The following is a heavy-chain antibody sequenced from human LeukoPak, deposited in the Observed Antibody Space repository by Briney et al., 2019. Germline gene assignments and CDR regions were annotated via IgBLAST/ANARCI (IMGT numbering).Heavy chain of an antibody. Sequence: GGSLRLSCAASGFTFSENYMSWIRQAPGKGLEWVSSISSSLSYIYYADSVKGRFTISRDNAKNSLYLQMNSLRAEDTAVYYCGRDTDFDYWGQGTLVTVSS. CDR3: GRDTDFDY. J-gene: IGHJ4*02. CDR1: GFTFSENY. CDR2: ISSSLSYI. V-gene: IGHV3-11*06.